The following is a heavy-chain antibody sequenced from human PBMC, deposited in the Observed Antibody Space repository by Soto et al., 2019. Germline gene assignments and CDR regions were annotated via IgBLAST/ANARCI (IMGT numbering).Heavy chain of an antibody. CDR1: GFSLSTSGVG. Sequence: QITLKESGPTLVKPTQTLTLTCTFSGFSLSTSGVGVAWIRRPPGKALEWLALIYWDDDKRYSPSLESRLTITKDTSKNQVVLTMTNMDSMDTATYTSAYLPCSGGSCSWFSFSGMAVWGQGSTVTVSS. V-gene: IGHV2-5*02. J-gene: IGHJ6*02. CDR2: IYWDDDK. D-gene: IGHD2-15*01. CDR3: AYLPCSGGSCSWFSFSGMAV.